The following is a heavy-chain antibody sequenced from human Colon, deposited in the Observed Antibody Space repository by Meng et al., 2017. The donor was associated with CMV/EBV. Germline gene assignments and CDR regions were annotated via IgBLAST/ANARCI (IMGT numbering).Heavy chain of an antibody. Sequence: GSAFSGCWMHWVRQAPGEGQVWVSRINPDGNNKIYADSVEGRFTISRDNDKNTVYLQMNNLRAEDTAVYYCVRESGPTAVRDNRFDPWGQGTLVTVSS. CDR1: GSAFSGCW. J-gene: IGHJ5*02. V-gene: IGHV3-74*01. CDR3: VRESGPTAVRDNRFDP. D-gene: IGHD6-6*01. CDR2: INPDGNNK.